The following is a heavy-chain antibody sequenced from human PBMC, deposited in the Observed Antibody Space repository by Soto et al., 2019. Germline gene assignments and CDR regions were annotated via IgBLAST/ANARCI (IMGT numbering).Heavy chain of an antibody. CDR3: ASCSGGNCYRGFQH. D-gene: IGHD2-15*01. J-gene: IGHJ1*01. V-gene: IGHV3-74*01. CDR1: GFTFSSHW. Sequence: PGGSLRLSCAASGFTFSSHWMHWVRQDTGKGLVWVSRINDDGSSTSYADSVKGRFTFSRDNAKNTLYLQMNSLRAEDTAVYYCASCSGGNCYRGFQHWGQGTLVTVSS. CDR2: INDDGSST.